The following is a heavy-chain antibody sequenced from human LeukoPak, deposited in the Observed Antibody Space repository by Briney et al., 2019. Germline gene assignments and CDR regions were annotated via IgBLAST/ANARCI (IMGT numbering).Heavy chain of an antibody. V-gene: IGHV4-59*01. D-gene: IGHD3-10*01. CDR3: ARVLITLIRGVRSVTFDP. Sequence: SETLSLTCTVSGDSISSYYWSWIRQPPGKGLEYIGHIYYTGRTNYNPSLKSRVTMSIHTSKTQFSLKLSSVTAADTAIYYCARVLITLIRGVRSVTFDPWGQGTLVTVSS. CDR1: GDSISSYY. J-gene: IGHJ5*02. CDR2: IYYTGRT.